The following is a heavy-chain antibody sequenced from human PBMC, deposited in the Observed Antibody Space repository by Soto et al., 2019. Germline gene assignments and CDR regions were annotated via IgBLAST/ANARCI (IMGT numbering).Heavy chain of an antibody. V-gene: IGHV4-30-4*01. CDR1: GASVAGGSYY. CDR2: IPSRGRP. D-gene: IGHD5-12*01. CDR3: ARDTYSGYDFGL. Sequence: QVQLRESGPGLVKPSQTLSLTCSVSGASVAGGSYYWSLVRQPPGQGLEWIGYIPSRGRPFYNPSLTSRGTISADTSKNQLSLQLTSVTAADTAVYYCARDTYSGYDFGLWGQGTLVTVSS. J-gene: IGHJ5*02.